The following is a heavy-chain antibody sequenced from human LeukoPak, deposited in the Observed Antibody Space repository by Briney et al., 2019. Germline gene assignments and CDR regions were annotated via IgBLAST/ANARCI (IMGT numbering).Heavy chain of an antibody. V-gene: IGHV4-34*01. CDR3: ARGPKYYYDSSGYYRFDH. D-gene: IGHD3-22*01. CDR1: GGPFSCWY. Sequence: PSETLSLTCAVYGGPFSCWYWSWIRPPPGRGVGWVGVIHHNGGTNYNPSLQSRVTISVDTSKNQFSLQLSSVTAADTAVYYCARGPKYYYDSSGYYRFDHWGQGTLVTVSS. CDR2: IHHNGGT. J-gene: IGHJ4*02.